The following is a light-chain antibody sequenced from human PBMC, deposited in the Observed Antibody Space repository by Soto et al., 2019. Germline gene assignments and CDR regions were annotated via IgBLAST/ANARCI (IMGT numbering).Light chain of an antibody. CDR2: KAS. V-gene: IGKV1-5*03. J-gene: IGKJ1*01. CDR3: QHYNSYSEA. CDR1: QTISSW. Sequence: DIQMTQSPSTLSASVGDRVTVTCRASQTISSWLAWYQQKQGKPPKLLIYKASTLKSGVPSRFSGSGSGTEFTLTISSLQPDDFETYYCQHYNSYSEAFGQGTKVDIK.